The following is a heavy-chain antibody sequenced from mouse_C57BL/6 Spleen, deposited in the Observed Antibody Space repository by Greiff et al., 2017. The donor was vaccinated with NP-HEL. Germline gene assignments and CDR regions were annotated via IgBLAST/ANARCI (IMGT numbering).Heavy chain of an antibody. CDR1: GYAFTNYL. V-gene: IGHV1-54*01. D-gene: IGHD1-1*01. J-gene: IGHJ4*01. CDR2: INPGSGGT. Sequence: QVQLQQSGAELVRPGTSVKVSCKASGYAFTNYLIEWVKQRPGQGLEWIGVINPGSGGTNYNEKFKGKATLTADKSSSTAYMQLSSLTSEDSAVYFCARFIYYYGSSYAMDYWGQGTSVTVSS. CDR3: ARFIYYYGSSYAMDY.